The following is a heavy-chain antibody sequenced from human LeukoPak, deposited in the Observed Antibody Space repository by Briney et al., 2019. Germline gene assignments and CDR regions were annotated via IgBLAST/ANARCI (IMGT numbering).Heavy chain of an antibody. V-gene: IGHV1-18*01. CDR2: ISAYNGNT. Sequence: ASVKVSCKASGYTFTSYGISWVRQAPGQGLEWMGWISAYNGNTNYAQKLQGRVTMTTDTSTSTAYMELSRLRSDDTAVYYCARGRFQLLWFGELPYDWGQGTLVTVSS. CDR3: ARGRFQLLWFGELPYD. D-gene: IGHD3-10*01. J-gene: IGHJ4*02. CDR1: GYTFTSYG.